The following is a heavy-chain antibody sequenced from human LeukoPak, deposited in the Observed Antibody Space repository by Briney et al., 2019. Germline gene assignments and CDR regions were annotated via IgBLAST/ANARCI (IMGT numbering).Heavy chain of an antibody. J-gene: IGHJ6*02. D-gene: IGHD2-21*02. CDR2: INHSGST. CDR3: ARALVVVTAGPPYYYYYGMGV. V-gene: IGHV4-34*01. Sequence: SETLSLTCAVYGGSFSGYYWSWIRQPPGKGLEWIGEINHSGSTNYNPSLRSRVTISVDTSKNQFSLKLSSVTAADTAVYYCARALVVVTAGPPYYYYYGMGVWGQGTTVTVSS. CDR1: GGSFSGYY.